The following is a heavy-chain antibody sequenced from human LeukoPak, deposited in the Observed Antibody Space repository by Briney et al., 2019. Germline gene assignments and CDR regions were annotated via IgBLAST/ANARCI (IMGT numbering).Heavy chain of an antibody. D-gene: IGHD3-22*01. CDR3: ARVYARSGYSTGRNPFDY. CDR1: GYTFTGYY. J-gene: IGHJ4*02. V-gene: IGHV1-2*02. CDR2: INPNSGGT. Sequence: ASVKVSCKASGYTFTGYYMHWVRQPPGQGLEWMGWINPNSGGTNYGQKFQGRVTMTMDTSISTAYMELSRLRSDDTAVYYCARVYARSGYSTGRNPFDYWGQGTLVTVSS.